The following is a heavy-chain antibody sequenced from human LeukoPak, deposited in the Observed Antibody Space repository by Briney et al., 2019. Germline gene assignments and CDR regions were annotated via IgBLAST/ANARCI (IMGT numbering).Heavy chain of an antibody. CDR1: GYTFTSYG. CDR3: AGDMVRGVILRRVLEY. CDR2: ISAYNGNT. J-gene: IGHJ4*02. Sequence: ASVKVSCKASGYTFTSYGISWVRQAPGQGLEWMGWISAYNGNTNYAQKLQGRVTMTTDTSTSTAYMELSRLRSDDTAVYYCAGDMVRGVILRRVLEYWGQGTLVTVSS. D-gene: IGHD3-10*01. V-gene: IGHV1-18*01.